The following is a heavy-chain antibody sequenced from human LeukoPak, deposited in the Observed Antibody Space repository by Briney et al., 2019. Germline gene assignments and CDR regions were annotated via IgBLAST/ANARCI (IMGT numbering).Heavy chain of an antibody. CDR3: ARDRWTTPYMDV. J-gene: IGHJ6*03. D-gene: IGHD3/OR15-3a*01. CDR2: ISYDGSNK. Sequence: PGGSLRLSCAASGFTVSNNYMSWVRQAPGKGLEWVAVISYDGSNKYYADSVKGRFTISRDNSKNTLYLQMNSLRAEDTAVYYCARDRWTTPYMDVWGKGTTVTVSS. V-gene: IGHV3-30*03. CDR1: GFTVSNNY.